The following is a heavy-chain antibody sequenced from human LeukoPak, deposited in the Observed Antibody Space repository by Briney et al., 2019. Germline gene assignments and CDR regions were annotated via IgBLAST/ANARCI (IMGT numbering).Heavy chain of an antibody. D-gene: IGHD1-26*01. CDR1: GFTFNTYG. V-gene: IGHV3-66*01. CDR3: ASSGGSYFSADY. CDR2: IYSGGST. J-gene: IGHJ4*02. Sequence: GGSLRLSCAASGFTFNTYGMSWVRQAPGKGLEWVSVIYSGGSTYYADSVKGRFTISRDNSKNTLYLQMNSLRAEDTAVYYCASSGGSYFSADYWGQGTLVTVSS.